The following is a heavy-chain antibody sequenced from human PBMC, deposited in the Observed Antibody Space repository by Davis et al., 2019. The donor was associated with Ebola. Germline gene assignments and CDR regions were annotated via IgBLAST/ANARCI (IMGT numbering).Heavy chain of an antibody. Sequence: GESLKISCAASGFSFSYYAMTWVRQAPGKGLDWVSTISASEGHTHYSDSVRGRFTISRDNSKNTLYLQMNSLRAEDTATYYCARYCHYTDCSYFDCWGQGTMVAVSS. D-gene: IGHD2-15*01. V-gene: IGHV3-23*01. CDR2: ISASEGHT. J-gene: IGHJ4*02. CDR3: ARYCHYTDCSYFDC. CDR1: GFSFSYYA.